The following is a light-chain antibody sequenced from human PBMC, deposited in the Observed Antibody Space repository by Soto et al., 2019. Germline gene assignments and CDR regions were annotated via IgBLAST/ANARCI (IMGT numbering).Light chain of an antibody. CDR2: EVS. V-gene: IGLV2-14*01. J-gene: IGLJ1*01. CDR3: SSYTITNILSYV. CDR1: SSDVGGYNY. Sequence: QSVLTQPPSASGSPGQSVAISCTGTSSDVGGYNYVSWYQQHPGKAPKLLIYEVSNRPSGVSHRFSGSKSGNTASLTISGLQAEDEADYYCSSYTITNILSYVFGTGTKV.